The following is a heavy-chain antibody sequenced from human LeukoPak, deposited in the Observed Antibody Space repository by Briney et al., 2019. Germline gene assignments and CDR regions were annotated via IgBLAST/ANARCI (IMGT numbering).Heavy chain of an antibody. V-gene: IGHV3-30*03. J-gene: IGHJ4*02. CDR3: AREGRDRDGSPFDY. Sequence: GGSLRLSCAASGFTFSNYGMHWVRQAPGKGLEWVAVIAADGSISLYAESWKVRFTISRDNAKKSMYLHMNSLRAEDTAVYYCAREGRDRDGSPFDYWGQGTLVTVSS. D-gene: IGHD5-24*01. CDR1: GFTFSNYG. CDR2: IAADGSIS.